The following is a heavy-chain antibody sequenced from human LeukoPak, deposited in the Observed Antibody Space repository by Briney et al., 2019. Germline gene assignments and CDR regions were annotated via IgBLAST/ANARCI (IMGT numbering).Heavy chain of an antibody. Sequence: GGSLRLSCAASGFTFSSYGMHWVRQAPGKGLEWVAFIRYDGSNKYYADSVKGRFTISRDNSKNTLYLQMNSLRAEDTAVYYCAKDSRRNSGSYVFDYWGQGTLVTVSS. V-gene: IGHV3-30*02. D-gene: IGHD1-26*01. CDR2: IRYDGSNK. CDR1: GFTFSSYG. CDR3: AKDSRRNSGSYVFDY. J-gene: IGHJ4*02.